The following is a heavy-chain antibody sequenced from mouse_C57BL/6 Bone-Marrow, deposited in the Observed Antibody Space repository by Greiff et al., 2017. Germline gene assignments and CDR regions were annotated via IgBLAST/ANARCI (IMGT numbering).Heavy chain of an antibody. V-gene: IGHV5-6*01. CDR3: ARHERSSCYVAWFAY. CDR2: ISSGGSYT. CDR1: GFTFSSYG. J-gene: IGHJ3*01. D-gene: IGHD3-2*02. Sequence: EVQVVESGGDLVKPGGSLKLSCAASGFTFSSYGMSWVRQTPDKRLEWVATISSGGSYTYYPDSVKGRFTISRDNAKNTLYLQLSSLKSEDTAMYYCARHERSSCYVAWFAYWGQGTLVTVSA.